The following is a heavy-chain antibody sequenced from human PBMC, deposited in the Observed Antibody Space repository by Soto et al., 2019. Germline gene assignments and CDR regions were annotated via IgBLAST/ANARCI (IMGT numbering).Heavy chain of an antibody. Sequence: GASVKVSGKASGYTFTSYDINWVRQATGQGLEWMGWMNPNSGNTGYAQKFQGRVTMTRNTSISTAYMELSSLRSEDTAVYYCARGPPHPIVVVPAATPRYYYGMDVWGQGTTVTVSS. CDR1: GYTFTSYD. CDR2: MNPNSGNT. V-gene: IGHV1-8*01. J-gene: IGHJ6*02. CDR3: ARGPPHPIVVVPAATPRYYYGMDV. D-gene: IGHD2-2*01.